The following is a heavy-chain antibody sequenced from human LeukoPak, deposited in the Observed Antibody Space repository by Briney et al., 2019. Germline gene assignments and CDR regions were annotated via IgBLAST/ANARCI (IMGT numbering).Heavy chain of an antibody. V-gene: IGHV3-66*01. J-gene: IGHJ6*03. CDR2: IYSGGNT. Sequence: GGSLRLSCAASGFTVSSNYMSWVRQAPGKGLEWVSVIYSGGNTYYADFVKGRFIISRDNSKNTLYLQMNSLRAEDTAVYYCAREYYYDSSGSFLMDVWGKGTTVTVSS. CDR1: GFTVSSNY. D-gene: IGHD3-22*01. CDR3: AREYYYDSSGSFLMDV.